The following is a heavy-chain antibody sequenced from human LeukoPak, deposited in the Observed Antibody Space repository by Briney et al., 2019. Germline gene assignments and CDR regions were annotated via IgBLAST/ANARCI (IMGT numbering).Heavy chain of an antibody. D-gene: IGHD3-16*01. Sequence: SETLSLTCTVSGGSISSGSYYWSWIRQPAGKGLEWIGRIYTSGSTNYNPSLKSRATISVDTSKNQFSLELSSVTAADTAVYYCARQKEGGDYDDYWGQGTLVTVSS. V-gene: IGHV4-61*02. CDR2: IYTSGST. CDR3: ARQKEGGDYDDY. CDR1: GGSISSGSYY. J-gene: IGHJ4*02.